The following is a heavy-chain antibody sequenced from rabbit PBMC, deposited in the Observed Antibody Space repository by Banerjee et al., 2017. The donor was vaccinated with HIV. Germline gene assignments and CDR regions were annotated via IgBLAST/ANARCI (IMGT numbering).Heavy chain of an antibody. J-gene: IGHJ4*01. D-gene: IGHD8-1*01. Sequence: QSLEESGGDLVKPGASLTLTCTASGFSFSSSYYMCWVRQAPGKGLELIACIYTSPGTTYYASWAKGRFTISKTSSTTVTLQMTSLTAADTATYFCARDLYAGSSYPNLWGQGTLVTVS. CDR1: GFSFSSSYY. CDR3: ARDLYAGSSYPNL. CDR2: IYTSPGTT. V-gene: IGHV1S40*01.